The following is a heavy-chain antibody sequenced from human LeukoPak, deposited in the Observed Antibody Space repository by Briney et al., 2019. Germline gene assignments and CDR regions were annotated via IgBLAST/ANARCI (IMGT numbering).Heavy chain of an antibody. V-gene: IGHV4-59*08. Sequence: NPSETLSLTCAVYGGSFSAYYWSWIRQPPGKGLEWIGYIYYSRSTNYNPSLKSRVTISVDTSKNQFSLKLSSVTAADTAVYYCARQADGSGSYYKGRGYYYYYMDVWGKGTTVTISS. CDR1: GGSFSAYY. D-gene: IGHD3-10*01. CDR2: IYYSRST. J-gene: IGHJ6*03. CDR3: ARQADGSGSYYKGRGYYYYYMDV.